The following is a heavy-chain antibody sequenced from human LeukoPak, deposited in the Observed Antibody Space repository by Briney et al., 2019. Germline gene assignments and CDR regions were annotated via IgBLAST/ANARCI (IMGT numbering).Heavy chain of an antibody. CDR1: GFTVSSNY. J-gene: IGHJ4*02. V-gene: IGHV3-66*02. D-gene: IGHD5-18*01. Sequence: SGGSLRLSCAASGFTVSSNYMSWVRQAPGKGLEWVSVIYSGGSTYYADSVKGRFTISRDNSKNTLYLQMNSLRAEDTAVYYCARGRSRAAMGFDYWGQGTLVTVSS. CDR2: IYSGGST. CDR3: ARGRSRAAMGFDY.